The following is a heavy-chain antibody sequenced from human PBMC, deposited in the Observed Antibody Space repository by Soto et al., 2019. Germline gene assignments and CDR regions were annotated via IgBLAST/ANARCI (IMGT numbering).Heavy chain of an antibody. D-gene: IGHD5-18*01. Sequence: PGGSLRLSCAASGFTVSSNYMSWVRQAPGKGLEWVSVIYSGGSTYYADSVKGRFTISRDNSKNTLYLQMNSLRAEDTAVYYCARYRIQLWSPFDYWGQGTLVTVSS. V-gene: IGHV3-53*01. CDR1: GFTVSSNY. J-gene: IGHJ4*02. CDR2: IYSGGST. CDR3: ARYRIQLWSPFDY.